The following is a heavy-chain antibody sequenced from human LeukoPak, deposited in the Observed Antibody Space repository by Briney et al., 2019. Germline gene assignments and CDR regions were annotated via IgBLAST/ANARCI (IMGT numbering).Heavy chain of an antibody. V-gene: IGHV1-69*13. CDR1: GGTFSSYA. CDR3: ARVDIAADPITYYYYYYMDV. CDR2: TFPIFGTA. D-gene: IGHD6-13*01. J-gene: IGHJ6*03. Sequence: SVKVSCKASGGTFSSYAISWVGQAPGQGLEWMGGTFPIFGTANYAQKFQGRVTITADESTSTAYMELSSLRSEDTAVYYCARVDIAADPITYYYYYYMDVWGKGTTVTVSS.